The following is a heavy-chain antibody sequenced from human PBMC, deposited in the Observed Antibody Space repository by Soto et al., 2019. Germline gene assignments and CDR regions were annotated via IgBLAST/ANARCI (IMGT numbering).Heavy chain of an antibody. CDR2: ISGSGGST. V-gene: IGHV3-23*01. D-gene: IGHD3-22*01. J-gene: IGHJ6*02. CDR1: GFTFSSYA. CDR3: AKGRGYDSSGYYYGYYYYYGMDV. Sequence: HPGGSLRLSCAASGFTFSSYAMSWVRQAPGKGLEWVSAISGSGGSTYYADSVKGRFTISRDNSKNTLYLQMNSLRAEDTAVYYCAKGRGYDSSGYYYGYYYYYGMDVWGQGTTVTVSS.